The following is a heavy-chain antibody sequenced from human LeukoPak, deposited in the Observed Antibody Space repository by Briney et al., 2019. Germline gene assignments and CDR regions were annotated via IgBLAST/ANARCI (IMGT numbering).Heavy chain of an antibody. Sequence: SETLSLTCSVSDGSINSYYWNWIRRPPGKGLEWIGYIYYNGNTNYSPSLKSRVTMSVDTSKNLFSLKVSSVTAADTAVYYCARGRSNYYGIDVWGQGTTVTVSS. V-gene: IGHV4-59*01. CDR1: DGSINSYY. CDR3: ARGRSNYYGIDV. J-gene: IGHJ6*02. CDR2: IYYNGNT. D-gene: IGHD1-26*01.